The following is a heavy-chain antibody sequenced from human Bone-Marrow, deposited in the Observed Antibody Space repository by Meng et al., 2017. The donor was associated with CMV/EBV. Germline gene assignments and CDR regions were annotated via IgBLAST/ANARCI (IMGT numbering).Heavy chain of an antibody. V-gene: IGHV3-23*03. J-gene: IGHJ4*02. CDR2: IYTGGYTT. CDR3: AKDRGSGWYGVFDF. CDR1: GFTFSSYW. D-gene: IGHD6-19*01. Sequence: GESLKISCAASGFTFSSYWMSWVRQAPGKGLEWVSVIYTGGYTTYYADAVQGRFTISRDNSKNTLYLQMNSLRAEDTAVYYCAKDRGSGWYGVFDFWGQGTLVTVSS.